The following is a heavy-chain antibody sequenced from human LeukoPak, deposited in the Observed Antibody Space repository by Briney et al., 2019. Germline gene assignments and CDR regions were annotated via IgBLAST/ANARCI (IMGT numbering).Heavy chain of an antibody. D-gene: IGHD2-15*01. CDR2: ISSSGSTI. CDR3: AKEVVALDY. V-gene: IGHV3-48*03. J-gene: IGHJ4*02. Sequence: GGSLRLSCAASGFTFSSYEMNWVRQAPGKGLEWVSYISSSGSTIYYADSVKGRFTISRDNSKNTLYLQMNSLRAEDTAVYYCAKEVVALDYWGQGTLVTVSS. CDR1: GFTFSSYE.